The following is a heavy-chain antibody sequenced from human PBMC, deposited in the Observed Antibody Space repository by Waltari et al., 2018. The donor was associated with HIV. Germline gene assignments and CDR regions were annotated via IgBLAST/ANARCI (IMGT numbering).Heavy chain of an antibody. D-gene: IGHD6-13*01. CDR3: ARDEIVSSPHYYGLDV. CDR2: ISTSGSV. V-gene: IGHV4-61*02. Sequence: VQLRESGPGLVRPSQTLSLTCTVSGASIVSGGYNYNWVRQPAGKGLEWIGRISTSGSVNDNPSLKSRVTISIDTSKNRVSRKLNSVTAADTAVYYCARDEIVSSPHYYGLDVWGQGTTVIVSS. CDR1: GASIVSGGY. J-gene: IGHJ6*02.